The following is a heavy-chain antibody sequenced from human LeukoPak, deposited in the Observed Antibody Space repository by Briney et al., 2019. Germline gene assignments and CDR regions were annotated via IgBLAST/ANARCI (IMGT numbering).Heavy chain of an antibody. Sequence: PSETLSLTCAVYGGSLSGYYWSWIRQPPGKGLEWIGEINHSGSTNYNPSLKSRVTISVDTSKNQFSLKRSSVTAADTAVYYCASKVVYSNSWYYGWGQGTLVTVSS. J-gene: IGHJ4*02. D-gene: IGHD6-13*01. CDR3: ASKVVYSNSWYYG. V-gene: IGHV4-34*01. CDR1: GGSLSGYY. CDR2: INHSGST.